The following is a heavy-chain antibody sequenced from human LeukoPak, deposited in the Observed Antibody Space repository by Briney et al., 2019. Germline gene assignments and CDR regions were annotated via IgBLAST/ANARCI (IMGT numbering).Heavy chain of an antibody. CDR2: IKSKSDGGTI. CDR1: GFTLSGAW. CDR3: TTRRQDGW. Sequence: PGGSLRLSCVGSGFTLSGAWMSWVRQAPGKGLEWVGRIKSKSDGGTIDYAAPAKGRFTISRDDSRNTLYLQINSLKTEDTAVYYCTTRRQDGWWGQGTLVTVS. V-gene: IGHV3-15*01. J-gene: IGHJ4*02. D-gene: IGHD2-15*01.